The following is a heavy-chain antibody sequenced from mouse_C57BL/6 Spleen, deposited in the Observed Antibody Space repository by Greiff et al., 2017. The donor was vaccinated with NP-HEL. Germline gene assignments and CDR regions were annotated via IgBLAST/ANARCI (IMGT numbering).Heavy chain of an antibody. CDR2: IYPGSGST. D-gene: IGHD2-4*01. J-gene: IGHJ4*01. Sequence: QVQLKESGAELVKPGASVKMSCKASGYTFTSYWITWVKQRPGQGLEWIGDIYPGSGSTNYNEKFKSKATLTVDTSSSTAYMQLSSLTSEDSAVYYCARGGYDYVYYYAMDYWGQGTSVTVSS. V-gene: IGHV1-55*01. CDR1: GYTFTSYW. CDR3: ARGGYDYVYYYAMDY.